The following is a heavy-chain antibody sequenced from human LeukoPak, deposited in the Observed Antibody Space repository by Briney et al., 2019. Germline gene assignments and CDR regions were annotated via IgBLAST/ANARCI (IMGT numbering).Heavy chain of an antibody. V-gene: IGHV3-48*03. J-gene: IGHJ3*02. CDR2: IRSSGSPI. CDR1: GFTFSSYG. D-gene: IGHD3-10*01. CDR3: ARQHGSGSSLTAFDI. Sequence: GGSLRLSCAASGFTFSSYGMNWVRQAPGKGLEWVSHIRSSGSPIYYADSVKGRFTISRDNPKNSLYLRMNSLRAEDTAVYYCARQHGSGSSLTAFDIWGQGTMVTVSS.